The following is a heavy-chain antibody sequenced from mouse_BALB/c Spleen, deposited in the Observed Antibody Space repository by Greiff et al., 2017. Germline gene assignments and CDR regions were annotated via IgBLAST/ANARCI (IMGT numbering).Heavy chain of an antibody. V-gene: IGHV14-3*02. CDR3: ARAGYYGSSYGCYFDY. J-gene: IGHJ2*01. D-gene: IGHD1-1*01. CDR2: IDPANGNT. Sequence: VQLQQSGAELVKPGASVKLSCTASGFNIKDTYMHWVKQRPEQGLEWIGRIDPANGNTKYDPKFQGKATITADTSSNTAYLQLSSLTSEDTAVYYCARAGYYGSSYGCYFDYWGQGTTLTVSS. CDR1: GFNIKDTY.